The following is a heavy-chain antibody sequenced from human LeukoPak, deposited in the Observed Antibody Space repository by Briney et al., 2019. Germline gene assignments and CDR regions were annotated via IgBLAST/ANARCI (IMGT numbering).Heavy chain of an antibody. D-gene: IGHD6-19*01. J-gene: IGHJ4*02. CDR1: GYTFTGYF. V-gene: IGHV1-46*01. Sequence: ASVKLSCKASGYTFTGYFLHWVRQAPGQGLEWLGIINPTSGSTTYAQKFLGRVTVTRDRSTSTVYMELNSLRSEDTAVYYCARDGGYSSGYYRGLYWGQGTLVTVSS. CDR2: INPTSGST. CDR3: ARDGGYSSGYYRGLY.